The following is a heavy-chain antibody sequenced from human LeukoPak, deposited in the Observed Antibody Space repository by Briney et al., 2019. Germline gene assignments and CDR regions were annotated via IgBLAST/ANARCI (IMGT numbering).Heavy chain of an antibody. J-gene: IGHJ6*02. CDR3: AGRYGSGSYYNLHYYGMDV. CDR1: GGSFSGYY. V-gene: IGHV4-34*01. CDR2: INHSGST. Sequence: SETLSLTCAVYGGSFSGYYWSWIRQPPGKGLEWIGEINHSGSTNYNPSLKSRVTISVDTSKNQFSLKLSSVTAADTAVYYCAGRYGSGSYYNLHYYGMDVWGQGTTVTVSS. D-gene: IGHD3-10*01.